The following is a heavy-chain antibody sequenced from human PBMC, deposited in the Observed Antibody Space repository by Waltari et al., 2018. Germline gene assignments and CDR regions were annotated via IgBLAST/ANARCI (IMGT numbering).Heavy chain of an antibody. J-gene: IGHJ6*02. D-gene: IGHD6-19*01. CDR1: GFKFSASV. V-gene: IGHV3-21*02. CDR3: AREGAEQWVVEDYGMDV. CDR2: IGSSSSFM. Sequence: EVQLVESGGGLVKPGGSLRLSCVASGFKFSASVMNWFRQAPGKGLEWVSSIGSSSSFMDYADSVRGRFTVSRDNAKNTRYLQMDTLRAEDTAVYYCAREGAEQWVVEDYGMDVWGQGTTVTVSS.